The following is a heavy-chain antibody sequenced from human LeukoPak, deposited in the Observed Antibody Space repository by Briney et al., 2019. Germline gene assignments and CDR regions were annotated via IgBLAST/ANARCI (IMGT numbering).Heavy chain of an antibody. D-gene: IGHD3-16*02. CDR1: GFTFSSW. Sequence: GGSLRLSCAASGFTFSSWMSWVRQAPGRGLEWVANIKQDGSEEVYVGSVKGRFTISRDNAKNSLYLQMSSLRAEDTAVYYCARASNDYVWGSYRAIDYWGQGTLVTVSS. CDR2: IKQDGSEE. CDR3: ARASNDYVWGSYRAIDY. V-gene: IGHV3-7*02. J-gene: IGHJ4*02.